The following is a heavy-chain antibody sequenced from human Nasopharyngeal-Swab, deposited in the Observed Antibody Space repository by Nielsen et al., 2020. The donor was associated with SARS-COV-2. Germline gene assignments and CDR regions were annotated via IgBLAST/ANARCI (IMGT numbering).Heavy chain of an antibody. J-gene: IGHJ5*02. V-gene: IGHV4-4*07. CDR2: IYTSGST. D-gene: IGHD3-22*01. CDR1: GGSISSYY. CDR3: ARDYDYYDSGGNSNWFDP. Sequence: GSLRLSCTVSGGSISSYYWSWIRQPAGKGLEWIGRIYTSGSTNYNPSLKSRVTMSVDTSKNQFSLKLSSVTAADTAVYYCARDYDYYDSGGNSNWFDPWGQGTLVTVSS.